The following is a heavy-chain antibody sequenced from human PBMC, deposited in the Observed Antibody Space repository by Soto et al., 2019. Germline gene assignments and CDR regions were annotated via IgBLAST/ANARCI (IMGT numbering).Heavy chain of an antibody. CDR2: IYYSGST. V-gene: IGHV4-59*01. D-gene: IGHD3-9*01. J-gene: IGHJ4*02. Sequence: TSETLSLTCTVSGGSISSYYWSWIRQPPGKGLEWIGYIYYSGSTNYNPSLKSRVTISVDTSKNQFSLKLSSVTAADTAVYYCARGRYFDWLYDYWGQGTLVTVSS. CDR1: GGSISSYY. CDR3: ARGRYFDWLYDY.